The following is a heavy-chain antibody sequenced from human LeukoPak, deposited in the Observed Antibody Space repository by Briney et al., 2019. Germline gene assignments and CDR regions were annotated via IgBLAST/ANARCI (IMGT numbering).Heavy chain of an antibody. CDR1: GYTFTGYY. CDR3: ARVLVDYGDYGW. Sequence: ASVKVSCKASGYTFTGYYMHWVRQAPGQGLEWMGWINPNSGGTNYAQKFQGRVTMTRDTSISTAYMELSRLRSDDTAMYYCARVLVDYGDYGWWGQGTMVTVSS. V-gene: IGHV1-2*02. D-gene: IGHD4-17*01. CDR2: INPNSGGT. J-gene: IGHJ3*01.